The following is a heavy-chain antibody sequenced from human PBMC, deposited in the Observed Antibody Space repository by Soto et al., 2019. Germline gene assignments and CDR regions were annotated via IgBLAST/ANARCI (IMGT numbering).Heavy chain of an antibody. Sequence: SETLSLTCTVSGGSISSYYWSWIRQPPGKGLEWIGYIYYSGSTNYNPSLKSRVTISVDTSKNQFSLKLSSVTAADTAVYYCARAPRPSTAMVTYRDYYYGMDVWGQGTTVTVSS. V-gene: IGHV4-59*01. CDR3: ARAPRPSTAMVTYRDYYYGMDV. CDR2: IYYSGST. J-gene: IGHJ6*02. D-gene: IGHD5-18*01. CDR1: GGSISSYY.